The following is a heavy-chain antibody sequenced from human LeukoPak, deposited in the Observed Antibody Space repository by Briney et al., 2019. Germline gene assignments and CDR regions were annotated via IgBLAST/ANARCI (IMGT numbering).Heavy chain of an antibody. Sequence: SETLSLTCTVSGGSISGYYWSWIGQSAGKGLEWIWNIHYSGSTNYNPSLKSRVFISLDSSKNPFSLKLSSVTAADTAVYYCGRIIAAAGRNDWFDPWGQGTLVTVSS. D-gene: IGHD6-13*01. V-gene: IGHV4-59*01. J-gene: IGHJ5*02. CDR1: GGSISGYY. CDR2: IHYSGST. CDR3: GRIIAAAGRNDWFDP.